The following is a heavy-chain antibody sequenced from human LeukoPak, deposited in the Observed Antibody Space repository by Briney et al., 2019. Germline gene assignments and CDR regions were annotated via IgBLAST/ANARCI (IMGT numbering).Heavy chain of an antibody. Sequence: GGSLRLSCAASGFTLSSYAMSWVRQTPEKGLEWVSGFGGSGDTYYADSVKGRFTISRHNSKNTLYLQMNSLRVEDTAVYHCVKWSCYGDAWGRGTLVTVSS. CDR1: GFTLSSYA. D-gene: IGHD2-15*01. CDR3: VKWSCYGDA. CDR2: FGGSGDT. J-gene: IGHJ2*01. V-gene: IGHV3-23*01.